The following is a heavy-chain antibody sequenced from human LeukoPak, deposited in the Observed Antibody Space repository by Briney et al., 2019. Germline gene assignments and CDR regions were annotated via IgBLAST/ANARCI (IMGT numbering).Heavy chain of an antibody. CDR3: ASTKRYSSSWYDTQYYFDY. Sequence: SVKVSCKASGYTFTGYYMHWVRQAPGQGLEWMGGIIPIFGTANYAQKFQGRVTITADESTSTAYMELSSLRSEDTAVYYCASTKRYSSSWYDTQYYFDYWGQGTLVTVSS. V-gene: IGHV1-69*13. J-gene: IGHJ4*02. D-gene: IGHD6-13*01. CDR2: IIPIFGTA. CDR1: GYTFTGYY.